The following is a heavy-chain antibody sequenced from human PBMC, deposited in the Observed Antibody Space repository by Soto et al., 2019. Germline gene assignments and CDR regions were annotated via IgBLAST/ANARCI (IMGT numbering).Heavy chain of an antibody. V-gene: IGHV1-46*01. Sequence: ASVKVSCKASGYTFTSYYMHWVRQAPGQGLEWMGIINPSGGSTSYAQKFQGRVTMTRDTSTSTVYMELSSLRSEDTAVYYCARSEVVVVPAAISPNYWGQGTLVTVSS. CDR2: INPSGGST. J-gene: IGHJ4*02. D-gene: IGHD2-2*01. CDR3: ARSEVVVVPAAISPNY. CDR1: GYTFTSYY.